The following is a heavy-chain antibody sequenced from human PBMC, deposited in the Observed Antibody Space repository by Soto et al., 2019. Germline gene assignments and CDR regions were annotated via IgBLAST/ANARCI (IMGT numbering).Heavy chain of an antibody. D-gene: IGHD3-16*01. CDR3: AKGYFVWSIEQPYYFDY. CDR2: ISGSGGRS. Sequence: EVQLLDSGGGLVQPGGSLRLSCAASGFTFSNYAMTWVRQGPGKGLEWVSGISGSGGRSYYADSVKGRFTISRDNSKSTLYLQMYSLRAEDTAVYYCAKGYFVWSIEQPYYFDYWGQGTLVTVSS. CDR1: GFTFSNYA. V-gene: IGHV3-23*01. J-gene: IGHJ4*02.